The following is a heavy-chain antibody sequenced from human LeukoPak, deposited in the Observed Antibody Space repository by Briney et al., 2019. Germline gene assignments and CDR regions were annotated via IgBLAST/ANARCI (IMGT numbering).Heavy chain of an antibody. J-gene: IGHJ3*02. V-gene: IGHV4-34*01. CDR2: INHSGST. D-gene: IGHD3-10*01. CDR1: GGSFSGYY. CDR3: ARGSPWYYYGSGSYSGDAFDI. Sequence: SETLSLTCAVYGGSFSGYYWSWIRQPPGKGLEWIGEINHSGSTNYNPSLKSRVTTSVDTTTNHFSLKLSTVTAADKAVYYCARGSPWYYYGSGSYSGDAFDIWGQGTMVTVSS.